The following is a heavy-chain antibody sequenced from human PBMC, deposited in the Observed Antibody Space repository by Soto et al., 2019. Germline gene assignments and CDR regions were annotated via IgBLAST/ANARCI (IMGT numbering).Heavy chain of an antibody. CDR3: ARGASCSSTSCYDNFHYGLAV. V-gene: IGHV1-18*01. CDR1: GYTFTNYG. CDR2: ITASNGNA. D-gene: IGHD2-2*01. Sequence: ASVKVSCKASGYTFTNYGITWVRQAPGQGLEWLGWITASNGNANYAREIQGRLTLTRDTSTNTASMELRSLRSDDTAVYYCARGASCSSTSCYDNFHYGLAVWGQGTTVTVSS. J-gene: IGHJ6*02.